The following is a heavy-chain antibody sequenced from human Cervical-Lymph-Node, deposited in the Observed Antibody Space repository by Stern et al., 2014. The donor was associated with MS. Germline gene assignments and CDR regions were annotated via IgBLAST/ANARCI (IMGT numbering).Heavy chain of an antibody. CDR2: IHYSGTT. V-gene: IGHV4-31*03. CDR3: ARDHFTTSLDV. CDR1: GGSISSDNYY. J-gene: IGHJ6*02. D-gene: IGHD3-22*01. Sequence: QVQLVESGPGLVKPSQTLSLTCTVSGGSISSDNYYWTWIRQHPGKGLEWIGHIHYSGTTYYNPSLKSRVSITVDTSQNLFSLRLSSVTAADTAVYYCARDHFTTSLDVWGHGTTVTVS.